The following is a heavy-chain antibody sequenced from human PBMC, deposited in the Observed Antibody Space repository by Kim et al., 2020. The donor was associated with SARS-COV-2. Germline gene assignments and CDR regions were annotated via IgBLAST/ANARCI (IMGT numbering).Heavy chain of an antibody. CDR1: GFTFNDHA. CDR2: INWNSGII. J-gene: IGHJ3*02. Sequence: GGSLRLSCAASGFTFNDHAMHWVRQAPGKGLEWVSGINWNSGIIAYADSLRGRFTISRDNAKNSVYVQMNSLRADDTALYYCAKGTGGSSYDAFDIWGQGTMVTVSS. V-gene: IGHV3-9*01. CDR3: AKGTGGSSYDAFDI. D-gene: IGHD3-16*01.